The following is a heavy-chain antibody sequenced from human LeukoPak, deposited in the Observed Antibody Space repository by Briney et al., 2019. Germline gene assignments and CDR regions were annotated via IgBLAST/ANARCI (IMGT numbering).Heavy chain of an antibody. D-gene: IGHD2-2*01. CDR1: GFTFSDYY. CDR2: ISSSGSTI. CDR3: ARDDCSSTSCRNWFDP. Sequence: NPGGSLRLSCAASGFTFSDYYMSWIRQAPGKGLEWVSYISSSGSTIYYADSVKGRFTISRDNAKNSLYLLMNSLRAEDTAVYYCARDDCSSTSCRNWFDPWGQGTLVTVSS. V-gene: IGHV3-11*01. J-gene: IGHJ5*02.